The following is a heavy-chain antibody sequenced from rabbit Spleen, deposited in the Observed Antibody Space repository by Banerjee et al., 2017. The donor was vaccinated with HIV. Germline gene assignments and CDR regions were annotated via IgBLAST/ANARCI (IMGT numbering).Heavy chain of an antibody. CDR2: IYAGSSDST. J-gene: IGHJ4*01. CDR3: ARDLVAVIGWNFNL. V-gene: IGHV1S45*01. CDR1: GFDFSSYY. D-gene: IGHD2-1*01. Sequence: QQQLEESGGGLVKPGGTLTLTCKASGFDFSSYYMCWVRQAPGKGLEWIACIYAGSSDSTWYASWAKGRFTISKTSSTTVTLQMTSLTAADTATYFCARDLVAVIGWNFNLWGQGTLVTVS.